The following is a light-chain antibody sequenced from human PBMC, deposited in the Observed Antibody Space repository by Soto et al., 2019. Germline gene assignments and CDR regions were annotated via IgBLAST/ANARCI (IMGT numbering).Light chain of an antibody. CDR2: KAS. Sequence: DIQMTQSPSTLSASVGDRVTITCRASQTISPWLAWYQQKPGKAPKVLIYKASTLQSGVPSRFSGSGSGTEFTLTISSLQPDDFATYYCQQYSTYSRTFGQGTKVEMK. CDR3: QQYSTYSRT. V-gene: IGKV1-5*03. CDR1: QTISPW. J-gene: IGKJ1*01.